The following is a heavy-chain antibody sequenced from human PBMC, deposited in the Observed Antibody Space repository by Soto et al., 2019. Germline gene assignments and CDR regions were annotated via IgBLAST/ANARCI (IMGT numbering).Heavy chain of an antibody. D-gene: IGHD4-17*01. J-gene: IGHJ4*02. CDR3: AKFDYGDFRGDY. CDR2: ISGSGGST. Sequence: EVQLLESGGGLVQPGGSLRLSCAASGFTFSSYAMSWVRQAPGKGLEWVSAISGSGGSTYYADSVKGRFTISRDNTQNTLYLQMNSLRAEDTAVYYCAKFDYGDFRGDYWGQGTLVTVSP. CDR1: GFTFSSYA. V-gene: IGHV3-23*01.